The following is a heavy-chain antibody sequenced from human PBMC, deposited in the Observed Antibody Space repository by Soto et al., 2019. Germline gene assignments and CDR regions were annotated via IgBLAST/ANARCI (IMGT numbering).Heavy chain of an antibody. D-gene: IGHD6-6*01. V-gene: IGHV5-51*01. CDR1: GYSFTSYW. Sequence: GESLKISCKGSGYSFTSYWIGWVRQMPGKGLEWMGIIYPGDSDTRYSPSFQGQVTISADKSISTAYLQWSSLKASDTAMYYCARSSSARYSYYGMDVWGQGTTVTVSS. CDR2: IYPGDSDT. J-gene: IGHJ6*02. CDR3: ARSSSARYSYYGMDV.